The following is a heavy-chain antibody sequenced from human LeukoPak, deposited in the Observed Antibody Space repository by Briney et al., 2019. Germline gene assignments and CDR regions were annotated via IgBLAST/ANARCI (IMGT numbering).Heavy chain of an antibody. J-gene: IGHJ4*02. CDR2: INHSGST. Sequence: PSETLSLTCAVYGGSFSAYYWGWIRQPPGKGLEWIGEINHSGSTKYNPSLKSRVTISVDTSKNQFSLKLSSVTAADTAVYYCARGGYYYGSGSYSGFGYWGQGTLVTVSS. D-gene: IGHD3-10*01. CDR1: GGSFSAYY. V-gene: IGHV4-34*01. CDR3: ARGGYYYGSGSYSGFGY.